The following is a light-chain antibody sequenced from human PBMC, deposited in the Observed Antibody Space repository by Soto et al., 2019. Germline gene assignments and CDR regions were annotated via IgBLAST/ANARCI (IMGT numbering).Light chain of an antibody. CDR2: GAS. CDR1: QSVTSSS. Sequence: EIVMTQSPATLSVSPGESATLSCRASQSVTSSSLAWYQKRPGQAPRLLIYGASSRATEIPDRFSGSGSGTDFTLTISRLEPEDLAVYYCQQYGNSPRTFGQGTKVDIK. CDR3: QQYGNSPRT. J-gene: IGKJ1*01. V-gene: IGKV3-20*01.